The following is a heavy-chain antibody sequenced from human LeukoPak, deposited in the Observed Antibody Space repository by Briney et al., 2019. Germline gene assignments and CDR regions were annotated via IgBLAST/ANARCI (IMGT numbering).Heavy chain of an antibody. D-gene: IGHD5-24*01. CDR3: ARGDGDGYNFGY. Sequence: ASVKVSCKASGYTFTGYYMHWVRQAPGQGLERMGWINPNSGGTNYAQKFRGRVTMTRDTSISTAYMELSRLRSDDTAVYYCARGDGDGYNFGYWGQGTLVTVSS. CDR2: INPNSGGT. CDR1: GYTFTGYY. J-gene: IGHJ4*02. V-gene: IGHV1-2*02.